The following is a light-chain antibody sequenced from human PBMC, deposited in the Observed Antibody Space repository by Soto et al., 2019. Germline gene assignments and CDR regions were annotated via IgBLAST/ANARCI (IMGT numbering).Light chain of an antibody. J-gene: IGLJ1*01. CDR2: DVS. CDR3: SSYTNSSTLAV. Sequence: QSVLTQPASVSGSPGQSITISCTGTSSDVGGYNYVSWYQQHPGKAPKLMIYDVSNRPSGVSNRFSGSKSGNTASLTISGLQAEDEADYYCSSYTNSSTLAVFGTGTKDTDL. CDR1: SSDVGGYNY. V-gene: IGLV2-14*01.